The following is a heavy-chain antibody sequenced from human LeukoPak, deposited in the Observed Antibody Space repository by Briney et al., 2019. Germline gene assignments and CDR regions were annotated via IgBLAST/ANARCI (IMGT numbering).Heavy chain of an antibody. CDR1: GFTFSSYA. J-gene: IGHJ4*02. V-gene: IGHV3-23*01. CDR2: ISHTGGST. CDR3: ALLEDIVVVPAHSISDY. D-gene: IGHD2-2*01. Sequence: GGSLRLSCAASGFTFSSYAMSWVRQAPGKGLEWVSGISHTGGSTYYEDSVKGRFTISRDNSKNTLYLQMNSLRAEDTAVYYCALLEDIVVVPAHSISDYWGQGTLVTVSS.